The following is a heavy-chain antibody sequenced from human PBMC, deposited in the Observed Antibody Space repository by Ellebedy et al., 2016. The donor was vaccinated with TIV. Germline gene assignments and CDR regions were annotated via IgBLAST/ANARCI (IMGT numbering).Heavy chain of an antibody. V-gene: IGHV4-59*01. CDR3: ARTNGEFDY. CDR1: GGSIRSYY. Sequence: GSLRLSCTVSGGSIRSYYWSWIRQLPGKGLEWIGYIYYSGSTNYNPSLKSRVTISVDTSKNQFSLKLSSVTAADTAVYYCARTNGEFDYWGQGTLVTVSS. CDR2: IYYSGST. J-gene: IGHJ4*02. D-gene: IGHD2-8*01.